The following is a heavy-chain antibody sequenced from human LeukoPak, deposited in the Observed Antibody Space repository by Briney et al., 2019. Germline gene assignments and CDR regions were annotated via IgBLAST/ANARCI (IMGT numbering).Heavy chain of an antibody. J-gene: IGHJ5*01. CDR1: GFTFDDYS. CDR3: AKHNWNYDS. D-gene: IGHD1-1*01. Sequence: GGSLRLSCAASGFTFDDYSMHWVRQAPGKGLEWVSLISGDGGTTYYADSVKGRFTTSRDNSKNSLYLQMSSLRTEDTALYYCAKHNWNYDSWGQGTLVTVSS. V-gene: IGHV3-43*02. CDR2: ISGDGGTT.